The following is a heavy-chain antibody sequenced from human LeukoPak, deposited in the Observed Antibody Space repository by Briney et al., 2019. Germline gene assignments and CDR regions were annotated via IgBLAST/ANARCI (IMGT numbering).Heavy chain of an antibody. Sequence: SETLSLTCTVSGGSISSSSYYWGWIRQPPGKGLEWIGEINHSGSTNYNPSLKSRVTISVDTSKNQFSLKLSSVTAADTAVYYCARLSSSSGFVASDYWGQGTLVTVSS. CDR2: INHSGST. CDR3: ARLSSSSGFVASDY. D-gene: IGHD6-6*01. V-gene: IGHV4-39*07. CDR1: GGSISSSSYY. J-gene: IGHJ4*02.